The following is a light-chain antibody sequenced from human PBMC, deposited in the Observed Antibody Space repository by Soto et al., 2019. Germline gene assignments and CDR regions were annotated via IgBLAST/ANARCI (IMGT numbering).Light chain of an antibody. CDR3: QQYYSSPRLG. V-gene: IGKV4-1*01. J-gene: IGKJ4*01. CDR2: WAS. CDR1: QSVLYIPTNKNY. Sequence: DIVMTQSPDSLAVSLGDRATITCRSSQSVLYIPTNKNYVAWYQQKPGQPPKLLLYWASTRESGVPDRFSGSGSGTYFTLTISSLQAEDVAFYYCQQYYSSPRLGFGGGTKVEIK.